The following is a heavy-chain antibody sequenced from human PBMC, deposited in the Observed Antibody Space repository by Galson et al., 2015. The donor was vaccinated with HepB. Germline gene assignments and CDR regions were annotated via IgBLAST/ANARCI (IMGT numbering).Heavy chain of an antibody. CDR3: ARGPPTYYDFWSGAGYYYYGMDV. CDR1: GFTFSSYA. D-gene: IGHD3-3*01. Sequence: SLRLSCAASGFTFSSYAMHWVRQAPGKGLEWVAVISYDGSNKYYADSVKGRFTISRDNSKNTLYLQMNSLRAEDTAVYYCARGPPTYYDFWSGAGYYYYGMDVWGQGTTVTVSS. V-gene: IGHV3-30-3*01. J-gene: IGHJ6*02. CDR2: ISYDGSNK.